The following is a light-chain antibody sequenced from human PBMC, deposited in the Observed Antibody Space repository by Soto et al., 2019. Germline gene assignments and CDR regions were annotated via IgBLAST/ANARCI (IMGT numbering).Light chain of an antibody. CDR2: GAS. CDR1: QSVSNNY. J-gene: IGKJ1*01. CDR3: QQYGSSGT. V-gene: IGKV3-20*01. Sequence: EIVLTQSPGTLSMSPWESATSSCRASQSVSNNYLAWYQQKLGQAPRLLIYGASNRATGIPDRFSGSGSGTDFALTISRLEPEDFAVYYCQQYGSSGTFGQGTKVDIK.